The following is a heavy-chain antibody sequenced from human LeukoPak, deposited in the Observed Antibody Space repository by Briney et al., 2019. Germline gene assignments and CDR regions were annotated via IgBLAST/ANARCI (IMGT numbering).Heavy chain of an antibody. CDR3: ARCGRADYGDYPNWFDP. Sequence: ASVKVSCKASGGTFSSYAISWVRQAPGQGLEWMGGIIPIFGTANYAQKFQGRVTITADESTSTAYMELSSLRSEDTAVYYCARCGRADYGDYPNWFDPWGQGTLVTVSS. D-gene: IGHD4-17*01. J-gene: IGHJ5*02. CDR1: GGTFSSYA. V-gene: IGHV1-69*13. CDR2: IIPIFGTA.